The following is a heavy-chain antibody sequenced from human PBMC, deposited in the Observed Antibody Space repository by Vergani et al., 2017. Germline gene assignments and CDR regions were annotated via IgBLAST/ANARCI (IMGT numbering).Heavy chain of an antibody. CDR3: AKDGHYYVSGSYSVG. CDR2: VLFDGSNE. V-gene: IGHV3-30*02. Sequence: QVQLVQSGGGVVQPGGSLRLSCVASGFTFNRYGMQWVRQAPGKGLEWVAYVLFDGSNEYYADSVKGRFTISRDNYKNTLYLQMNSLRAEDTAVYYCAKDGHYYVSGSYSVGWGQGTLVTVSS. J-gene: IGHJ4*02. D-gene: IGHD3-10*01. CDR1: GFTFNRYG.